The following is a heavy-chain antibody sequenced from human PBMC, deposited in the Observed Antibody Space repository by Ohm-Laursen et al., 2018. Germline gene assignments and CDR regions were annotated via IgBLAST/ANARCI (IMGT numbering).Heavy chain of an antibody. Sequence: GSLRLSCAASGFTVSSNNMSWVRQAPGKGLEWVSVIYSGGGTYYTDSVKGRFTISRDNSKNTVYLQMNNLRGEDTAVYYCARGYRDGYKIYYFDYWGQGTLVTVSS. D-gene: IGHD5-24*01. CDR3: ARGYRDGYKIYYFDY. V-gene: IGHV3-53*01. CDR1: GFTVSSNN. J-gene: IGHJ4*02. CDR2: IYSGGGT.